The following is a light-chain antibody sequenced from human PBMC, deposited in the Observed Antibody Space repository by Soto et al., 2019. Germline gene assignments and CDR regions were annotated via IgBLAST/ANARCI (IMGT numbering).Light chain of an antibody. CDR1: QSVSSSY. Sequence: EIVLTQSPGTLSLSPGERATLSCRASQSVSSSYLAWYQQKPGQAPRLLIYAASSRATGIPDRFSGSWSGTDFTLTISRLEPEDFAVYYCQQYGSSLYTFGQGTKLEIK. J-gene: IGKJ2*01. V-gene: IGKV3-20*01. CDR2: AAS. CDR3: QQYGSSLYT.